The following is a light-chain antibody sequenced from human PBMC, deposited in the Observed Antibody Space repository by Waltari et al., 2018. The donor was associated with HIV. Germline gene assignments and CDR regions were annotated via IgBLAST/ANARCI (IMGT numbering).Light chain of an antibody. CDR2: EVT. V-gene: IGLV2-8*01. CDR1: SSAVGGYNY. CDR3: SSYAGSNNSVV. Sequence: QSALTQPPSASGSLGQSVPISCTGTSSAVGGYNYVSWSQQHPGNAPKLMIYEVTKRPSGVPDRFSGSKSGNTASLTVSGLQAEDEADYYCSSYAGSNNSVVFGGGTKLTVL. J-gene: IGLJ2*01.